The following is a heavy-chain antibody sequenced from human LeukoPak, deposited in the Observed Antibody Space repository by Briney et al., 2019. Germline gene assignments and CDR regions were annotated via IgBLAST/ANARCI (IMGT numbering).Heavy chain of an antibody. D-gene: IGHD2-21*02. J-gene: IGHJ4*02. CDR3: ARLGPYCGGDCYPRE. V-gene: IGHV4-39*01. CDR1: GRSISSSSYY. Sequence: AETVSLTCTLSGRSISSSSYYWGWIRQPPGKGLERIGSIYYTGSTHYNSSLKSRVTLSVDTSHNQYSLKLSYVTAEDTAVYYWARLGPYCGGDCYPREWGQGTLVTVSS. CDR2: IYYTGST.